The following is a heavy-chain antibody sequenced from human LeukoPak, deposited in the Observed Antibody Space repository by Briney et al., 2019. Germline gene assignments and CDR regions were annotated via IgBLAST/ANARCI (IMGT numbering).Heavy chain of an antibody. V-gene: IGHV3-30*04. J-gene: IGHJ4*02. Sequence: GGSLRLSCATSGFTFNLYAMHWVRHAPGKGLEWVALLAYDGTNEYYADSVKGRFTISRDNSKNSVYLQMNSLKYEDAAVYYCAKGGPLGDTNRFDQWGQGTLVSVSS. CDR2: LAYDGTNE. D-gene: IGHD2-8*01. CDR3: AKGGPLGDTNRFDQ. CDR1: GFTFNLYA.